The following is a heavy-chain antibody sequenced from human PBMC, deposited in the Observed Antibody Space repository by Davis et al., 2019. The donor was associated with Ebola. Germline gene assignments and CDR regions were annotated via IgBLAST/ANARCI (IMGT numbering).Heavy chain of an antibody. Sequence: MPSETLSLTCAVYGGSFSGYYWSWIRQPPGKGLEWIGYIYYSGSTNYNPSLKSRVTISVDTSKNQFSLKLSSVTAADTAVYYCARGRGYVWGSYRFGYWGQGTLVTVSS. CDR3: ARGRGYVWGSYRFGY. V-gene: IGHV4-34*01. CDR2: IYYSGST. J-gene: IGHJ4*02. CDR1: GGSFSGYY. D-gene: IGHD3-16*02.